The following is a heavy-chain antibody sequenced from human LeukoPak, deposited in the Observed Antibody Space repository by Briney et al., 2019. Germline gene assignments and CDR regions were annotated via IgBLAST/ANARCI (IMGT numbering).Heavy chain of an antibody. Sequence: KTSQTLSLTCTVSGASISNYYWSWIRQPPGKALECIGYVSYSGRTNHNPSLKSRVAISANTSKNQFSLKLTSVTAVDTAVYYCARHERGAENLDYWGQGTLVTVSS. CDR1: GASISNYY. D-gene: IGHD1-1*01. V-gene: IGHV4-59*08. CDR2: VSYSGRT. J-gene: IGHJ4*02. CDR3: ARHERGAENLDY.